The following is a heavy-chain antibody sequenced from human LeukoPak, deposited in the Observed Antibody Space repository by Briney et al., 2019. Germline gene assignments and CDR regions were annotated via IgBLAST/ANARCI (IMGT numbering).Heavy chain of an antibody. D-gene: IGHD6-19*01. J-gene: IGHJ4*02. CDR3: ARDYHHGYSSGWIFDY. V-gene: IGHV1-69*04. CDR1: GYTFTSYG. CDR2: IIPILGIA. Sequence: GASVKVSCKASGYTFTSYGISWVRQAPGQGLEWMGRIIPILGIANYAQKFQGRVTITADKSTSTAYMELSSLRSEDTAVYYCARDYHHGYSSGWIFDYWGQGTLVTVSS.